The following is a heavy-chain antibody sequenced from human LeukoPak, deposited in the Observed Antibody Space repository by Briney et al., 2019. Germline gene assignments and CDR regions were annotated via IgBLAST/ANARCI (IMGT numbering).Heavy chain of an antibody. CDR3: ARGSYYDILTGYYPKEFDY. J-gene: IGHJ4*02. CDR2: IGTAGDT. Sequence: SGGSLRLSCAASGFTFSSYDMHWVRQATGKGLERVSAIGTAGDTYYPGSVKGRFTISRENAKNSLYLQMNSLRAGDTAVYYCARGSYYDILTGYYPKEFDYWGQGTLVTVSS. CDR1: GFTFSSYD. V-gene: IGHV3-13*01. D-gene: IGHD3-9*01.